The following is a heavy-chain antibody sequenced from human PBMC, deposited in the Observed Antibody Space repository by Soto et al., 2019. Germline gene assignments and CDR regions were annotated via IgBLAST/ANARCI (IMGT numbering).Heavy chain of an antibody. CDR1: GGSITSDDYH. CDR2: IYYSGS. J-gene: IGHJ5*02. Sequence: PSETPSLTCTVSGGSITSDDYHWTWIRQPPGKGLEWIGFIYYSGSYYNPSLKSRVTLSVDTSKNQFSLKLSSVTAADTAVYYCARDLAYCASGSCYTKWGSWGQGTPVTVSS. V-gene: IGHV4-30-4*01. CDR3: ARDLAYCASGSCYTKWGS. D-gene: IGHD2-15*01.